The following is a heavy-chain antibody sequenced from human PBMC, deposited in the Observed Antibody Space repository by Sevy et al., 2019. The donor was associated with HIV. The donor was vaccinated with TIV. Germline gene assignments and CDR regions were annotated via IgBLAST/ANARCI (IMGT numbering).Heavy chain of an antibody. CDR2: TRNKANSYTT. CDR3: PSISGGYYPYYYYGMDV. J-gene: IGHJ6*02. CDR1: GFTFSDHY. V-gene: IGHV3-72*01. D-gene: IGHD1-26*01. Sequence: GGSLRLSCAASGFTFSDHYMDWVRQAPGKGLEWVGRTRNKANSYTTEYAASVKGRFTISKDDSKNSLYLQMNSLKTEDTAVYYCPSISGGYYPYYYYGMDVWGQGTTVTVSS.